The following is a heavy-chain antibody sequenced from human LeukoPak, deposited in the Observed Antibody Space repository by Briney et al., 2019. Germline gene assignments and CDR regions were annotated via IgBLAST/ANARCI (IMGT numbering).Heavy chain of an antibody. CDR3: AREVWTHSSGYFPNDY. Sequence: GASVKVSCKASGYTFTSYYMHWVRQAPGQGLEWMGIINPSGGSTSYAQKFQGRVTMTRDTSTSTVYMELSSLRSEDTAVYYCAREVWTHSSGYFPNDYWGQGTLVTVSS. CDR1: GYTFTSYY. J-gene: IGHJ4*02. D-gene: IGHD3-22*01. V-gene: IGHV1-46*01. CDR2: INPSGGST.